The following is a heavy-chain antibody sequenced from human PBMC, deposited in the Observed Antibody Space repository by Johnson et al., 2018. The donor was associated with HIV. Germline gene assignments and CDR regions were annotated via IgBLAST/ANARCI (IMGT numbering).Heavy chain of an antibody. D-gene: IGHD2-2*01. CDR1: GFTFSIYW. CDR3: ASGVPARAPLLI. J-gene: IGHJ3*02. V-gene: IGHV3-7*01. CDR2: IKQDGSEK. Sequence: EVQLVESGGGLVQPGGSLRLSCAASGFTFSIYWMSWVRQAPGKGLEWVANIKQDGSEKYYVDSVKGRFTISRDNAKHSVSLQMIILRHKDTAMYYCASGVPARAPLLIWGQGTMVTVSS.